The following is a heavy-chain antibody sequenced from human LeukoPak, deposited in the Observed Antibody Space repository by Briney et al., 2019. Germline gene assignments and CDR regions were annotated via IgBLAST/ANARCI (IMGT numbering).Heavy chain of an antibody. Sequence: GGSLRLSCAASGFTFSSYGMNWVRQAPGKGLEWVSLVSGDGGVTHYADSVKGRFTISRDNSKNSLYLQMSSLRVEDTAFYYCAKGNNSLSFNFDYWGQGTLVTVSS. V-gene: IGHV3-43*02. CDR3: AKGNNSLSFNFDY. CDR2: VSGDGGVT. D-gene: IGHD2/OR15-2a*01. J-gene: IGHJ4*02. CDR1: GFTFSSYG.